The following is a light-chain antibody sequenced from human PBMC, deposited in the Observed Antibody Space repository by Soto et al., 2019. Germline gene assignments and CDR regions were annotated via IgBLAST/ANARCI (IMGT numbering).Light chain of an antibody. CDR2: KAS. J-gene: IGKJ1*01. Sequence: ILFTQSPSSLSASVGDRDTNTFRASQSISTWLAWYQQKPGKAPKLLIYKASSLESGVPSRFSGSGSGTQFTLTISSLQPDDFATYYCQQYSNYWTFGQGTKVDIK. CDR1: QSISTW. V-gene: IGKV1-5*03. CDR3: QQYSNYWT.